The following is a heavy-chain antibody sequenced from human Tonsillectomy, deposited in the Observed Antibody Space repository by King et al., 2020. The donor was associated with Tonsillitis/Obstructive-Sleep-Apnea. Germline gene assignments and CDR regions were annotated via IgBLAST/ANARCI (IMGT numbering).Heavy chain of an antibody. J-gene: IGHJ6*03. D-gene: IGHD3-10*01. CDR1: GYTFTNYG. CDR3: ARRGWSGELLLEDYMDV. CDR2: ISVYNGNT. V-gene: IGHV1-18*01. Sequence: VQLVESGAEVKKPGASMKVSCKASGYTFTNYGINWVRQAPGQGLEWMGWISVYNGNTNYAQKLQGRVTMTTDTYTSTAYMELRSLRSDDTAVYYCARRGWSGELLLEDYMDVCGKGTTVTVSS.